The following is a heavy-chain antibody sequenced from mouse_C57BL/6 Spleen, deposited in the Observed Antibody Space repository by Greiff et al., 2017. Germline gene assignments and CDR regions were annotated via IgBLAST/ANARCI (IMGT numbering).Heavy chain of an antibody. V-gene: IGHV1-50*01. CDR3: ARKGVLGYAMDY. Sequence: VQLQQSGAELVKPGASVKLSCKASGYTFTSYWMQWVKQRPGQGLEWIGEIDPSDSYTNYNQKFKGKATLTVDTSSSTAYMQLSSLTSEDSAVYYCARKGVLGYAMDYWGQGTSVTVSS. CDR2: IDPSDSYT. J-gene: IGHJ4*01. D-gene: IGHD4-1*01. CDR1: GYTFTSYW.